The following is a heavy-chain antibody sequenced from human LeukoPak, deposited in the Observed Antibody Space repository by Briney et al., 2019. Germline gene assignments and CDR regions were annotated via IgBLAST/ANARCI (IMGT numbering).Heavy chain of an antibody. V-gene: IGHV3-23*01. J-gene: IGHJ4*02. D-gene: IGHD1-26*01. CDR1: GFTFSSYA. CDR2: ISGSGGST. CDR3: AKGVVTSRGWGLLRRYGNDRYYFDY. Sequence: HPGGSLRLSCVASGFTFSSYAMSWVRQAPGKGLEWVSAISGSGGSTYYADSVKGRFTISRDNSKNTLYLQMNSLRAEDTAVYYCAKGVVTSRGWGLLRRYGNDRYYFDYWGQGTLVTVSS.